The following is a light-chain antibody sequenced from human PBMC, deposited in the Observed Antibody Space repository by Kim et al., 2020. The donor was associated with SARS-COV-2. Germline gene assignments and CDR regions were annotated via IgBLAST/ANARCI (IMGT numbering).Light chain of an antibody. V-gene: IGLV2-8*01. J-gene: IGLJ3*02. CDR2: EVS. CDR1: SSDVGGYNY. Sequence: GKSVTISCTGTSSDVGGYNYVSWYQQHPGKAPKLMIYEVSKRPSGVPDRFSGSKSGNTASLTVSGLQTEDEADYYCSSYAGSNNWVFGGGTQLTVL. CDR3: SSYAGSNNWV.